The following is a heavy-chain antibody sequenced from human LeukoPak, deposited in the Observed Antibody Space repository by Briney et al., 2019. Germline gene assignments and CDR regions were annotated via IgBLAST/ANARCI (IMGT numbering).Heavy chain of an antibody. CDR3: ARVLYGSGSYRYYYYGMDV. V-gene: IGHV4-59*01. D-gene: IGHD3-10*01. CDR2: IYYSGST. CDR1: GGSISSYY. Sequence: SEALSLTCTVSGGSISSYYWSWLRQPPRKGLEWIGYIYYSGSTNYNPSLKSRVTISVDTSKNQFSLKLSSVTAADTAVYYCARVLYGSGSYRYYYYGMDVWGQGTTVTVSS. J-gene: IGHJ6*02.